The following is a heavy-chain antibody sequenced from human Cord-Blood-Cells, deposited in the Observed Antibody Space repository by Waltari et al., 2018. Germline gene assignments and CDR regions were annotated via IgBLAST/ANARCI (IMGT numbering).Heavy chain of an antibody. J-gene: IGHJ4*02. Sequence: EVQLVESGGGLVQPGRSLRPPCAASGFTFDAYAMHWVRQAPGKGLEWVSGISWNSGSIGYADSVKGRFTISRDNAKNSLYLQMNSLRAEDTALYYCAKLGTGYWGQGTLVTVSS. V-gene: IGHV3-9*01. CDR3: AKLGTGY. CDR2: ISWNSGSI. CDR1: GFTFDAYA. D-gene: IGHD7-27*01.